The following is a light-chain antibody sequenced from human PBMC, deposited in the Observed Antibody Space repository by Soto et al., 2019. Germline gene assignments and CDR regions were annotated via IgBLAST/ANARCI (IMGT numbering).Light chain of an antibody. V-gene: IGLV2-14*03. J-gene: IGLJ1*01. CDR1: SGDVGAYDF. CDR3: SSYTTSSTRV. CDR2: EVS. Sequence: QSALAQPASVSGSPGQSITISCTGTSGDVGAYDFVSWYQQHPDKAPKLMIYEVSNRPSGVSYRFSGSKSVNTATLTISGLQAEDEADYYCSSYTTSSTRVFGTGTKLTVL.